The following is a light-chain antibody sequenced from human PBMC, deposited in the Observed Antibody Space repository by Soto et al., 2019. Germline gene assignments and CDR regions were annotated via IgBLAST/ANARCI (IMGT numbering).Light chain of an antibody. V-gene: IGLV9-49*01. Sequence: QTVLTQPPSASASLGASVTLTCTLSSGYNNYKVDWYQQRPGKGPRFVMRVGTGGIVGSKGDGIPDRFSVLGSGLNRYLTIKXXQXXXXXXXHCGADHGSGSNFVFGGGTKVTVL. CDR2: VGTGGIVG. CDR3: GADHGSGSNFV. CDR1: SGYNNYK. J-gene: IGLJ2*01.